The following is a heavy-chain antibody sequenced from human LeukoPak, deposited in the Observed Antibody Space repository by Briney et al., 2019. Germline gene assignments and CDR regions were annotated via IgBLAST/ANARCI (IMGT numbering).Heavy chain of an antibody. CDR1: GGSISSYY. J-gene: IGHJ4*02. CDR2: IYYSGST. V-gene: IGHV4-59*08. D-gene: IGHD2-2*01. CDR3: GVLPPPEGYCSSTSCYPGFDY. Sequence: PSETLSLTCTVSGGSISSYYWSWIRQPPGKGMEWVGYIYYSGSTNYNPSLKSRVPIPVDTSKNQFSLKLRPVTAANTAVYYFGVLPPPEGYCSSTSCYPGFDYWGQGTLVTVSS.